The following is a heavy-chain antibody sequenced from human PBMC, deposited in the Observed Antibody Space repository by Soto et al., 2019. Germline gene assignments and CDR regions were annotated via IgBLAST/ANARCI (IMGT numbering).Heavy chain of an antibody. D-gene: IGHD3-3*01. CDR3: ARVAADAYWSGYDDY. CDR2: ISYTGST. V-gene: IGHV4-59*01. Sequence: QEQLQESGPRLVKPSETLTLTCSVSGDSISNYHWSWIRQPPGKGLEWIGYISYTGSTNYSPSLKSRVTMLLATSKKQLSLKLSSVTAADTAVYYCARVAADAYWSGYDDYWGQGTLVTVSS. CDR1: GDSISNYH. J-gene: IGHJ4*02.